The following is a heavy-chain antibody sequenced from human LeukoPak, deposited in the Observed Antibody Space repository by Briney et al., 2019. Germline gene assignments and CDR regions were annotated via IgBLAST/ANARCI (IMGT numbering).Heavy chain of an antibody. Sequence: GGSLRLSCAASGFTFSNYAMNWVRQAPGKGLEWVSVIGGGGGSTYYADSVKGRFTISRDNSKNTLYLQMNNLRAEDTAVYYCAKARVVGAPRSPDYWGQGTLVTVSS. J-gene: IGHJ4*02. CDR3: AKARVVGAPRSPDY. CDR1: GFTFSNYA. D-gene: IGHD1-26*01. V-gene: IGHV3-23*01. CDR2: IGGGGGST.